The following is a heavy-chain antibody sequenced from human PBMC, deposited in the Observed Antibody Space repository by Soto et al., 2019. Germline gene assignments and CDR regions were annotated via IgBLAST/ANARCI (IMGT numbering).Heavy chain of an antibody. J-gene: IGHJ6*02. D-gene: IGHD6-13*01. Sequence: QVQLVESGGGVVQPGRSLRLSCAASGFTFSTYGMHWVRQAPGQGLEWVAIISHDESNKYYADSVKGRFTISRDNSTNTLFLQMNSLKAEDTALYYCAKEGDDSNSWPLDVWGHGTTVTVSS. CDR3: AKEGDDSNSWPLDV. CDR1: GFTFSTYG. V-gene: IGHV3-30*18. CDR2: ISHDESNK.